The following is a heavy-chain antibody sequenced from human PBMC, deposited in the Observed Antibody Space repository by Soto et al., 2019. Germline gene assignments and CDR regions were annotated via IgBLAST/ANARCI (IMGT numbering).Heavy chain of an antibody. Sequence: GSLRLSCAASGFTFSTYWMHWVRQAPGEGLVWVSRMDSGGTTINHADAVKGRFTISRDNAKNTLYLQMDSLRAEDTAVYYCATARYYRFDFWGQGSLVIVSS. CDR2: MDSGGTTI. CDR3: ATARYYRFDF. D-gene: IGHD3-10*01. J-gene: IGHJ4*02. CDR1: GFTFSTYW. V-gene: IGHV3-74*01.